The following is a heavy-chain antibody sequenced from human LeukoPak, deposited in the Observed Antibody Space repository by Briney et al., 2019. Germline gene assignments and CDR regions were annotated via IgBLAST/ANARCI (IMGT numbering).Heavy chain of an antibody. J-gene: IGHJ3*02. CDR1: GGTFSSYA. CDR3: ARPRTFTNDAFDI. CDR2: IIPIFGTA. V-gene: IGHV1-69*05. Sequence: SVKVSCKASGGTFSSYAISWVRQAPGQGLEWMGGIIPIFGTANYAQKFQGRVTITTDESTSTAYMELSSLRSEDTAVYYCARPRTFTNDAFDIWGQGTMVTVSS. D-gene: IGHD2-8*01.